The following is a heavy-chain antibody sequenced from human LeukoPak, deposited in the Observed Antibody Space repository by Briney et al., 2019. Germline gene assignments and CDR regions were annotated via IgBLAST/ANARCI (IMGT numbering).Heavy chain of an antibody. CDR2: IFYSDST. D-gene: IGHD3-10*01. Sequence: SETLSLTCTVSGGTFSTSSYYWGRVPQPPGKGLEWVGNIFYSDSTYYSPSLKSRVTISLDTSRNQLSLKLNSVTAADTDVYYCAKSNGYGLVDIWGQGTMVSVCS. J-gene: IGHJ3*02. CDR3: AKSNGYGLVDI. CDR1: GGTFSTSSYY. V-gene: IGHV4-39*07.